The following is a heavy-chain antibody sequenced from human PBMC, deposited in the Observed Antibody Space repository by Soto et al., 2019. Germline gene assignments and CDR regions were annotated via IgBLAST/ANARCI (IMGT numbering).Heavy chain of an antibody. Sequence: PSETLSPTCTVPGGSISSYYWSWIRQPPGKGLEWIGSIYYSGSTNYNPSLKSRVTISVDTSKNQFSLKLSSVTAADTAVYYCARRSAGDGYYYFYGMDVWGQGTTVTVSS. CDR3: ARRSAGDGYYYFYGMDV. D-gene: IGHD2-21*02. J-gene: IGHJ6*02. V-gene: IGHV4-59*01. CDR2: IYYSGST. CDR1: GGSISSYY.